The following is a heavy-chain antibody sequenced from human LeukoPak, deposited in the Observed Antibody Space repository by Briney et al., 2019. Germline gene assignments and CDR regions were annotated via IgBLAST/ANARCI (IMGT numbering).Heavy chain of an antibody. CDR2: IYYSGST. Sequence: SETLSLTCTVSGGSISSSSYYWGWIRQPPGKGLELIGNIYYSGSTYYNPSLKSRVTISVDTSKNQFSLKLNSVTAADTAVYYRARVLVGDYVNFDYWGQGTLVTVSS. CDR1: GGSISSSSYY. J-gene: IGHJ4*02. D-gene: IGHD4-17*01. CDR3: ARVLVGDYVNFDY. V-gene: IGHV4-39*07.